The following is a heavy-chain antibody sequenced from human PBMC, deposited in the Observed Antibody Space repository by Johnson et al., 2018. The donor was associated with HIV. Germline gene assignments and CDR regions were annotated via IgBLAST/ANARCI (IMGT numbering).Heavy chain of an antibody. CDR3: AREREDYGLDI. V-gene: IGHV3-30-3*01. J-gene: IGHJ3*02. D-gene: IGHD4/OR15-4a*01. CDR1: GFTFDDYT. CDR2: ISYDGSNK. Sequence: QVQLVESGGGLVQPGGSLRLSCAASGFTFDDYTMHWVRQAPGKGLEWVAVISYDGSNKYYADSVKGRSTISRDNSKNTLYLQRNSLRAEDTAVYYCAREREDYGLDIWGQGTMVTVSS.